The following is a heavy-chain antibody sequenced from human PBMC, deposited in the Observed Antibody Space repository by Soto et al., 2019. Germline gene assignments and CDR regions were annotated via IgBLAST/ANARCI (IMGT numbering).Heavy chain of an antibody. CDR1: GGSISSGDYY. CDR2: IYYSGST. J-gene: IGHJ6*02. V-gene: IGHV4-30-4*01. D-gene: IGHD3-10*01. CDR3: ARAYYYGASYYYYGMDV. Sequence: TLSLTCTVSGGSISSGDYYWSWIRQPPGKGLEWIGYIYYSGSTYYNPSLKSRVTISVDTSKNQFSLKLSSVTAADTAVYYCARAYYYGASYYYYGMDVWGQGTKVTVSS.